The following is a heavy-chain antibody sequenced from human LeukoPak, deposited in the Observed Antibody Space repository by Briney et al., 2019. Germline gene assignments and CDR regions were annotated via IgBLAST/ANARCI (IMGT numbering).Heavy chain of an antibody. CDR1: GYTFTSYA. CDR3: AKRGYSSSWYHSDAFDI. Sequence: WGSVRLSCEASGYTFTSYAISWVRQAPGQGLEWVSSISGSGGSTYYADSVKGRFTTSRDNSKNTLYLQMNSLRAEDTAVYYCAKRGYSSSWYHSDAFDIWGQGTMVTVSS. V-gene: IGHV3-23*01. CDR2: ISGSGGST. D-gene: IGHD6-13*01. J-gene: IGHJ3*02.